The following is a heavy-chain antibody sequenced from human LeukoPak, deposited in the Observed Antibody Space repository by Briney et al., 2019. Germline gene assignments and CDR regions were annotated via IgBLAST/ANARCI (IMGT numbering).Heavy chain of an antibody. CDR3: ATDDFPGPLGWFDP. D-gene: IGHD3-3*01. CDR1: GFTFSSYW. J-gene: IGHJ5*02. V-gene: IGHV3-7*01. Sequence: GGSLRLSCAASGFTFSSYWMSWVRQAPGKGLEWVANKKQDGSEKYYVDSVKGRFTISRDNAKNSLYLQMNSLRAEDTAVYYCATDDFPGPLGWFDPWGQGTLVTVSS. CDR2: KKQDGSEK.